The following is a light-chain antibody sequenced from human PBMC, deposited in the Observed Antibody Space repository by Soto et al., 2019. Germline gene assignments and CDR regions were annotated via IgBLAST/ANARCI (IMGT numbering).Light chain of an antibody. CDR2: AAS. Sequence: QMSQSPSSLSAFVGDKVTVTCRASQSISRFLNWYQHKPGEAPNLLIYAASNLQSGVPSRFSGSGSGTDFTLTISSLQPEDFATYYCQQTYGTPITFGQGTRLE. CDR1: QSISRF. J-gene: IGKJ5*01. CDR3: QQTYGTPIT. V-gene: IGKV1-39*01.